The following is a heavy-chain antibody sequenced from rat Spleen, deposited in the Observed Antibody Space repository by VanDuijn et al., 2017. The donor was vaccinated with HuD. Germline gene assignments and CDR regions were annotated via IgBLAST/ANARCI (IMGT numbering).Heavy chain of an antibody. CDR2: ISYDGSST. V-gene: IGHV5-29*01. CDR3: ARHTMGMDA. CDR1: GFTFSNYY. Sequence: EVQLVESGGGLVQPGRSMKLSCAALGFTFSNYYMAWVRQAPTKGLEWVATISYDGSSTYYRDSVKGRFTISRDNAKSTLYLQMDSLRSEDTATYYCARHTMGMDAWGQGASVTVSS. D-gene: IGHD1-7*01. J-gene: IGHJ4*01.